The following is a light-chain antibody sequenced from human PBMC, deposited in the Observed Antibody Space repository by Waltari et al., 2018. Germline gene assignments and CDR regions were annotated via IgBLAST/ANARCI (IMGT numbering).Light chain of an antibody. Sequence: DIQMTQSPSTLSASVGERVTIPCRAGQSISVYLNWYQQKHGEAPTPLIHGATTLGTGVPTRFSGSGSGTDFTLTISTLQPEDFATYYCQQSFTTLWTFGQGTEVEIK. J-gene: IGKJ1*01. CDR2: GAT. CDR3: QQSFTTLWT. CDR1: QSISVY. V-gene: IGKV1-39*01.